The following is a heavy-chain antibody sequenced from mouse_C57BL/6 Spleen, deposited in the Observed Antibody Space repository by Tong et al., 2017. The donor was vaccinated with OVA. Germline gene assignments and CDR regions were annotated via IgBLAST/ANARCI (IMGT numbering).Heavy chain of an antibody. CDR3: VRHGDDGYTWFAY. CDR2: IRSKSNNYAT. J-gene: IGHJ3*01. V-gene: IGHV10-1*01. CDR1: GFSFNTYA. Sequence: EVQLQESGGGLVQPKGSLKLSCAASGFSFNTYAMNWVRQAPGKGLEWVARIRSKSNNYATYYADSVKDRFTISRDDSESMLYLQMNNLKTEDTAMYYCVRHGDDGYTWFAYWGQGTLVTVSA. D-gene: IGHD2-3*01.